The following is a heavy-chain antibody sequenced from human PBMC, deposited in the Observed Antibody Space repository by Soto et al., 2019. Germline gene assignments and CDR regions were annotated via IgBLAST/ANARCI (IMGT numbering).Heavy chain of an antibody. V-gene: IGHV4-34*01. Sequence: QVQLQQGGAGLLKPSDTLSLTCGVYGGSFSGYYWNWIRQPPGKGLEWIGEIDHSGSSNFNPFLKSRVTISVDTXXXXXXXXXXXXXXXXXXXXXCARGQGVPIDVPADDFWRLGRYYYMDVWGKGTPVTVSS. CDR1: GGSFSGYY. CDR2: IDHSGSS. J-gene: IGHJ6*03. CDR3: ARGQGVPIDVPADDFWRLGRYYYMDV. D-gene: IGHD3-3*01.